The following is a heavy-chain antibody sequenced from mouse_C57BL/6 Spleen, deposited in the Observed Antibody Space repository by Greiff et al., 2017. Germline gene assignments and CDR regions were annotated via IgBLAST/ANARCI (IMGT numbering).Heavy chain of an antibody. CDR2: ISDGGSYT. CDR3: AEGPYYGGIHSWFAY. D-gene: IGHD1-1*01. Sequence: EVKLVESGGGLVKPGGSLKLSCAASGFTFSSYAMSWVRQTPEKRLEWVATISDGGSYTYYPDNVKGRFTISRDNAKNNLYLQKSHLKSEDTAVYYCAEGPYYGGIHSWFAYWGQGTLVTVSA. J-gene: IGHJ3*01. CDR1: GFTFSSYA. V-gene: IGHV5-4*03.